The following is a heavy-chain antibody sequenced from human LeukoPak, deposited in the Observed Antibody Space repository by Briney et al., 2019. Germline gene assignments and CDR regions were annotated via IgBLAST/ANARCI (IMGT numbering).Heavy chain of an antibody. Sequence: ASVKVSCKASGYTFTSYAMNWVRQAPGQGLEWMGWINTNTGNPTYAQGFTGRFVFSLDTSVSTAYLQISSLKAEDTAVYYCASAPVQLERHTSYYFDYWGQGTLVTVSS. V-gene: IGHV7-4-1*02. CDR3: ASAPVQLERHTSYYFDY. CDR1: GYTFTSYA. CDR2: INTNTGNP. D-gene: IGHD1-1*01. J-gene: IGHJ4*02.